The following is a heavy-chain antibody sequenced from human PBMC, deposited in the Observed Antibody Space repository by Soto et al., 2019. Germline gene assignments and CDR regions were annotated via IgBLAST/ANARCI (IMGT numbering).Heavy chain of an antibody. CDR2: ICYSGST. CDR1: SFSISSSTYC. Sequence: QLQLQESGPGLVKPSETLSLTCTVSSFSISSSTYCWGWFRQPPGKGLEWIASICYSGSTYYNTSLKSRATTSVDTSKNQFSLKVSSVTAADTAVDDCAGRGYARSSPFDYWGQGTLVTVSS. V-gene: IGHV4-39*01. J-gene: IGHJ4*02. CDR3: AGRGYARSSPFDY. D-gene: IGHD2-2*01.